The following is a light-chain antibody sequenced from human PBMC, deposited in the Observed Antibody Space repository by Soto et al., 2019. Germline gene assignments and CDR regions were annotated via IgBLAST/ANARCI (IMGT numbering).Light chain of an antibody. J-gene: IGKJ1*01. CDR2: DAS. V-gene: IGKV3-15*01. Sequence: EIVMTQSPATLSVSPGERGTLSCRASQSINSNLAWYQQKPGQAPRLLIYDASTRATGIPARFSGSGSGTEFTLTISSLQSEDFAVYYCQQYNNWPSGTFGQGTKV. CDR3: QQYNNWPSGT. CDR1: QSINSN.